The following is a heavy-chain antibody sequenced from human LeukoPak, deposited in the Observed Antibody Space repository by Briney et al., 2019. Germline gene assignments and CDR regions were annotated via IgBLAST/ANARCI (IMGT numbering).Heavy chain of an antibody. Sequence: GGSLRLSCAASGFTFSSYWMSWVRQAPGKGLEWVANIKQDGSEKYYVDSVKGRFTISRDHAKNTLYLQMNSLRAEDTAVYYCARVWRGRLLFPEYEFDYWGQGTLVTVSS. CDR3: ARVWRGRLLFPEYEFDY. V-gene: IGHV3-7*01. J-gene: IGHJ4*02. CDR1: GFTFSSYW. CDR2: IKQDGSEK. D-gene: IGHD2-21*02.